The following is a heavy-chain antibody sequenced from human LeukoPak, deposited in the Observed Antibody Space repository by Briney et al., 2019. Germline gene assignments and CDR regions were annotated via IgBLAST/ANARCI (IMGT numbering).Heavy chain of an antibody. CDR3: ARDAPYYDFWSGYYDY. J-gene: IGHJ4*02. CDR2: ISAYNGNT. CDR1: GYTFTSYG. Sequence: VSVKVSCKASGYTFTSYGISWVRQAPGQGLEWMGWISAYNGNTNYAQKLQGRVTMTTDTSTSTAYMELRSLRSDDTAVYYCARDAPYYDFWSGYYDYWGQGTLVTVSS. V-gene: IGHV1-18*01. D-gene: IGHD3-3*01.